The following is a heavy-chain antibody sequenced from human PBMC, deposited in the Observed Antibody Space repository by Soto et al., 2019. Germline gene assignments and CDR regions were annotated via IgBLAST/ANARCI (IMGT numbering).Heavy chain of an antibody. CDR3: ARVEGATWYFDY. D-gene: IGHD1-26*01. V-gene: IGHV3-30-3*01. CDR2: ISYDGSNK. CDR1: GFTFSSYA. Sequence: PGGSLRLSCAASGFTFSSYAMHWVRQAPGKGLEWVAVISYDGSNKYYADSVKGRFTISRDNSKNTLYLQMNSLRAEDTAVYYCARVEGATWYFDYWGQRTLVTVSS. J-gene: IGHJ4*02.